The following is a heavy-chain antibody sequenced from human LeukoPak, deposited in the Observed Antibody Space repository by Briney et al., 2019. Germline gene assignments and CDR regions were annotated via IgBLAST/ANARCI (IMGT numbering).Heavy chain of an antibody. V-gene: IGHV4-4*07. CDR1: GGSISSYS. D-gene: IGHD2-21*01. J-gene: IGHJ4*02. CDR3: ARGVVIPPQTFDY. CDR2: IYSSGSS. Sequence: KTSETLSLTCSVSGGSISSYSWSWIRQPAGKGLDWIGRIYSSGSSKYNPSLKSRVIMSVDTSKNQFSLRLRPVTAADTAVYYCARGVVIPPQTFDYWGQGTLVTVSS.